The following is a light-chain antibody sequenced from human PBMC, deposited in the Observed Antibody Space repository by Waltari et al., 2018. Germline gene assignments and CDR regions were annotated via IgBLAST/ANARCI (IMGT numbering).Light chain of an antibody. J-gene: IGLJ2*01. CDR2: EGS. Sequence: QSALTQPASVSGSPGQSITVSCTGTSSDVGSYNLVSWYQQHPGKAPKLMIYEGSKRPSWVSNLFAGSKSGNTASLTISGLQAEDEADYYCCSYAGSSTLLFGGGTKVTVL. V-gene: IGLV2-23*01. CDR3: CSYAGSSTLL. CDR1: SSDVGSYNL.